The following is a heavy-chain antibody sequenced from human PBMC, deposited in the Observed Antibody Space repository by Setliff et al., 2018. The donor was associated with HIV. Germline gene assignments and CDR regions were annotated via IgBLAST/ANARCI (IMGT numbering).Heavy chain of an antibody. Sequence: ASVKVSCKASGGTFSSYAISWVRQAPGQGLEWMGGIIPIFGTANYAQKFQARVTITADKSTSTTYMELSSLRSEDTAVYYCARRPYTGQRYYFDYWGQGTLVTVSS. CDR2: IIPIFGTA. J-gene: IGHJ4*02. D-gene: IGHD1-1*01. CDR3: ARRPYTGQRYYFDY. V-gene: IGHV1-69*06. CDR1: GGTFSSYA.